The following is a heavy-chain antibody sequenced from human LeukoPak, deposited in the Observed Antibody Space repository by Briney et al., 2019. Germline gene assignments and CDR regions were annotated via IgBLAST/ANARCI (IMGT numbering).Heavy chain of an antibody. CDR3: AHLKGAVTMYYFDY. J-gene: IGHJ4*02. V-gene: IGHV2-5*01. Sequence: SGPTLVYPTPTLTLTCTFSGFALPTTGVGVGWIRQPPAKALEWLALIYWNDDMHYSPSLKSRLTITKDTSKNQVVLTMTNMDPVDTATYYCAHLKGAVTMYYFDYWGQGTLVTVSS. D-gene: IGHD4-17*01. CDR2: IYWNDDM. CDR1: GFALPTTGVG.